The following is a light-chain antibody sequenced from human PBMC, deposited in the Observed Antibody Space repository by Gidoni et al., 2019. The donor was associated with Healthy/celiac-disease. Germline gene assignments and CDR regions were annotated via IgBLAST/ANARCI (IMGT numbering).Light chain of an antibody. CDR1: QSVLYSSNNKNY. CDR3: QQYYSTPPYT. Sequence: DIVMTQSPDSLAVSLGERATINCKSSQSVLYSSNNKNYLAWYQQKPGQPPKLLIYWASTRESGFPDRFSGSGSGTDFTLTISSLQAEDVAVYYCQQYYSTPPYTFXQXTKLEIK. V-gene: IGKV4-1*01. CDR2: WAS. J-gene: IGKJ2*01.